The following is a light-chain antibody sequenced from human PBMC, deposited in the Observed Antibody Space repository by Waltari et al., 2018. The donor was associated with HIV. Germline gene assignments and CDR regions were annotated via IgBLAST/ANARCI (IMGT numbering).Light chain of an antibody. J-gene: IGLJ3*02. CDR1: SSNIGSKT. Sequence: QSVLTQPPSASGTPGQRITISCSGGSSNIGSKTVNWYQKLPGTAPKLLIYSNKQRPSGVPDRFSGAKSGTSASLAISGLQAEDEADYYCAGWDDSLNGRNWVFGGGTKLTVL. CDR3: AGWDDSLNGRNWV. V-gene: IGLV1-44*01. CDR2: SNK.